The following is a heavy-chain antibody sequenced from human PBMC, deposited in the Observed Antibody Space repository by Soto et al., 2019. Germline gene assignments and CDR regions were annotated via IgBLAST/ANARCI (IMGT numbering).Heavy chain of an antibody. CDR1: GGSISDFY. V-gene: IGHV4-59*01. D-gene: IGHD3-22*01. Sequence: SETLSLTCTVSGGSISDFYWSWIRQPPGKGLEWIGYIYYSGSTNYNPSLKSRVTISVDTSKNQFSLKLSSVTAADTAVYYCARETVNGYYPYYYYYGMDVWGQGTTVTVSS. CDR3: ARETVNGYYPYYYYYGMDV. J-gene: IGHJ6*02. CDR2: IYYSGST.